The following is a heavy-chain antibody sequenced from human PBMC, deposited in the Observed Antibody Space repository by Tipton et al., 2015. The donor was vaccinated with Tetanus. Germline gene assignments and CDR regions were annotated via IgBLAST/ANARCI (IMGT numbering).Heavy chain of an antibody. CDR3: ASLPQVWFGDLFDY. Sequence: LSLTCAVSGGSISSINWWSWVRQPPGKGLEWIGEVYHNGRTNYSPSLESRVTISVDKSKNQFSLRLTSVTAADTAVYYCASLPQVWFGDLFDYWGQGVLVTVSS. D-gene: IGHD3-10*01. CDR1: GGSISSINW. CDR2: VYHNGRT. J-gene: IGHJ4*02. V-gene: IGHV4-4*02.